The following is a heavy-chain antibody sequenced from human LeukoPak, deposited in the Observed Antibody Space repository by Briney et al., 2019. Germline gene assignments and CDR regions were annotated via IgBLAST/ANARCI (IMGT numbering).Heavy chain of an antibody. V-gene: IGHV3-43*02. CDR2: KNGDGGST. Sequence: GGSLRLSCAASGFTFGDFAVHWVRQTPGKGLEWVSLKNGDGGSTYYADSVKGRFTISRDNSKNSLYLQMNSLRNEDTALYYCAKGKYSSGWFPFDSWGQGTPVTVSS. J-gene: IGHJ4*02. CDR1: GFTFGDFA. D-gene: IGHD6-19*01. CDR3: AKGKYSSGWFPFDS.